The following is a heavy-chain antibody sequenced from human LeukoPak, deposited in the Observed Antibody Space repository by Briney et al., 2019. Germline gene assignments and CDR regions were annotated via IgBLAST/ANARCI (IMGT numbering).Heavy chain of an antibody. CDR3: AEGRWLEEPFDY. J-gene: IGHJ4*02. CDR2: ISGSGGST. CDR1: GFTFSSYA. V-gene: IGHV3-23*01. Sequence: GGSLRLSCAASGFTFSSYAMSWVRQAPGKGLEWVSAISGSGGSTYYADSVKGRLTISRDNSKNTLYLQMNSLRAEDTAVYYCAEGRWLEEPFDYWGQGTLVTVSS. D-gene: IGHD6-19*01.